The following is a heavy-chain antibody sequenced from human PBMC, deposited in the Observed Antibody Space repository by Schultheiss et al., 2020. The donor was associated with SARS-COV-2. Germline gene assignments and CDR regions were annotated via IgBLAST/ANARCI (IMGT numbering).Heavy chain of an antibody. D-gene: IGHD4-17*01. CDR2: IRSKAYGGTT. Sequence: GGSLRLSCTASGFTFGDYAMSWFRQAPGKGLEWVGFIRSKAYGGTTEYAASVKGRFTISRDDSKNTLYLQMNSLKTEDTAVYYCTTDQEWGVTTSFWGQGTLVTVSS. V-gene: IGHV3-49*03. CDR1: GFTFGDYA. J-gene: IGHJ4*02. CDR3: TTDQEWGVTTSF.